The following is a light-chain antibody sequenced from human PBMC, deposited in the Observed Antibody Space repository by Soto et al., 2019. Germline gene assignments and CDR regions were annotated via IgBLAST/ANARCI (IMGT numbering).Light chain of an antibody. CDR2: EGT. CDR3: CSYAGGSTFRV. Sequence: QSVLTQPASVSGSPGQSITISCTGTSSNVGNYNLVSWYQHHPGKAPKLMIYEGTKRPSGVSNRFSGSKSGNTASLTISGLQAEDEADYYCCSYAGGSTFRVFGGGTKVTVL. V-gene: IGLV2-23*03. CDR1: SSNVGNYNL. J-gene: IGLJ3*02.